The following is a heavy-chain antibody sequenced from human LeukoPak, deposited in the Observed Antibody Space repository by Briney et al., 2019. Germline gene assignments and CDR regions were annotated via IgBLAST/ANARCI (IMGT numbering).Heavy chain of an antibody. J-gene: IGHJ5*02. D-gene: IGHD3-3*01. V-gene: IGHV4-34*01. CDR3: ARQQLSFFGSVQNWFDP. CDR1: GGSFSGYY. Sequence: PSETLSLTCAVYGGSFSGYYWSWIRQPPGKGLEWIGEINHSGSANYNPSLKSRVTISIDTSKNQFFLTLRSVTAADTAVYYCARQQLSFFGSVQNWFDPWGQGTLVTVSS. CDR2: INHSGSA.